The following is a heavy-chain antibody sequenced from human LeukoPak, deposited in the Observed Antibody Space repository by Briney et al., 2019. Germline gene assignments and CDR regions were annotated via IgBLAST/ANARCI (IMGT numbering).Heavy chain of an antibody. D-gene: IGHD5-24*01. J-gene: IGHJ5*02. Sequence: SETLSLTCSVSGGSIGSSSYCWGWIRQPPGKGLEWIGTICDSGSTFYNPSLKSRVTLSVDTSKNQFSLKLSSVTAADTAVYYCARTENYIPEDCFDPWGQGTLVTVSS. CDR1: GGSIGSSSYC. V-gene: IGHV4-39*01. CDR3: ARTENYIPEDCFDP. CDR2: ICDSGST.